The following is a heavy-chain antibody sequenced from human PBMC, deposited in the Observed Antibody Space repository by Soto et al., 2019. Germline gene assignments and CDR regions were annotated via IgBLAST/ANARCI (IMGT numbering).Heavy chain of an antibody. CDR3: ARDGSPAAADSSGYVFGY. V-gene: IGHV3-23*01. Sequence: LRLSCAASGFTFSSYAMRWVSQAPGKGLEWVSAISGSRGSTYYAHSVKGRFTISRDNSKNTLYLQMNSLRAEDTAVHYCARDGSPAAADSSGYVFGYWGQGTLVTVSS. D-gene: IGHD3-22*01. CDR1: GFTFSSYA. J-gene: IGHJ4*02. CDR2: ISGSRGST.